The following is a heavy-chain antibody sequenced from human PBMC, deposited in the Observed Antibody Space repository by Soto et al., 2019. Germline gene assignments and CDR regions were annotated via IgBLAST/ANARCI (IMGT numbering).Heavy chain of an antibody. CDR2: IIPIFGTA. CDR3: ARDPTYDILTGYHYPPRWWFDP. Sequence: SAEKVSCKASGGTFSSYAISWVRQAAGQGLEGMGGIIPIFGTANYAQKFQGRVTITAAESTSTAYMELSSLRSEDTAVYYCARDPTYDILTGYHYPPRWWFDPWGQGTLVTVSS. J-gene: IGHJ5*02. V-gene: IGHV1-69*13. CDR1: GGTFSSYA. D-gene: IGHD3-9*01.